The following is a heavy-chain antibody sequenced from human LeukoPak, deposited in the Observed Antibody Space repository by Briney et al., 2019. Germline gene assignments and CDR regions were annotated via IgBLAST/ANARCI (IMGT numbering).Heavy chain of an antibody. CDR2: INSDGSST. CDR3: AREVYGAPAPFDL. J-gene: IGHJ2*01. D-gene: IGHD4-17*01. CDR1: GFTFISYW. V-gene: IGHV3-74*01. Sequence: QPGGSLRLSCAASGFTFISYWTRSVRQPPGNGLVLVSRINSDGSSTSYADSVKGRFTISRDNAKNTLYLQMNSLRAEDTAVYYCAREVYGAPAPFDLWGRGTLVTVS.